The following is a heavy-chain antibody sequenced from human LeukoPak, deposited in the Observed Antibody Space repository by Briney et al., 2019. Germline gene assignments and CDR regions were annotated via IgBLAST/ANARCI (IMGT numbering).Heavy chain of an antibody. CDR3: AKETYSAPSNSFHI. Sequence: GRSLRLSCAASGFTFSSYGMHWVREAPGKGLEWVAFIPYDGSEKHYADSVKGRFTISRDNSKNTLYLQMNSLRAEDTAVYYCAKETYSAPSNSFHIWRRATFVTLSS. V-gene: IGHV3-30*18. D-gene: IGHD1-26*01. J-gene: IGHJ3*02. CDR2: IPYDGSEK. CDR1: GFTFSSYG.